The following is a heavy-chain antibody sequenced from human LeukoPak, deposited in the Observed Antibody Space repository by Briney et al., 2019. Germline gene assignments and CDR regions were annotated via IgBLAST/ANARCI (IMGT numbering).Heavy chain of an antibody. D-gene: IGHD3-10*01. J-gene: IGHJ4*02. CDR3: VKEKDNYGSGRSWYFDY. V-gene: IGHV3-30*18. CDR2: IAYDGSRE. Sequence: QAGGSLRLSCAASGFTFSSYGVHWVRQAPGKGLEWVAVIAYDGSREFYADSVKGRFTISRDNSKNTLYLQMNSLRPEDTAVYYCVKEKDNYGSGRSWYFDYWGQGTLVTVSS. CDR1: GFTFSSYG.